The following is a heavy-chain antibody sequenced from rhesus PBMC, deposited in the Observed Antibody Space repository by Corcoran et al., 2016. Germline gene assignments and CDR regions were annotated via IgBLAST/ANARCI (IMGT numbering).Heavy chain of an antibody. J-gene: IGHJ6*01. V-gene: IGHV4-169*01. CDR3: AGGVDYVRNYGLDS. D-gene: IGHD4-29*01. CDR2: SYGSGRSP. CDR1: GGSISSSY. Sequence: QLQLQESGPGLVKPSETLSVTCAVSGGSISSSYWSWIRQAPRRGLAWIGDSYGSGRSPNYNPSLKSRVPLSVDTSKNQLSLKLSSVTTADTAVYYCAGGVDYVRNYGLDSWGQGVVVTVSS.